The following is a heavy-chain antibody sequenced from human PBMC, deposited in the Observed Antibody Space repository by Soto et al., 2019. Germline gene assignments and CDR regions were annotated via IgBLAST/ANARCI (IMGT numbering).Heavy chain of an antibody. D-gene: IGHD3-10*01. CDR1: GGSVSNDNYY. CDR2: VYYDGST. CDR3: ARGNNMIRGVIAYYFDF. Sequence: QVQLQESGPGLVKSSETLSLTCTVFGGSVSNDNYYWSWIRQPPGKGLEWIGSVYYDGSTSYNPSLKSRLTTSVDTSKNQFSLRLTSVTVADSALYYCARGNNMIRGVIAYYFDFWGQGTLVTVSS. V-gene: IGHV4-61*01. J-gene: IGHJ4*02.